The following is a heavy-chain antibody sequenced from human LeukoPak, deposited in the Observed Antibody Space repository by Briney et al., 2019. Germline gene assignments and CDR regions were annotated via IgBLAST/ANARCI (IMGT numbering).Heavy chain of an antibody. CDR2: FDPEDGET. Sequence: ASVKVSCKVSGYTLTELSMHWVRQAPGKGLEWMGGFDPEDGETIYAQKFQGRVTMTRNTSISTAYMELSSLRSEDTAVYYCARPYMVRGVITLRYYYYGMDVWGQGTTVTVSS. CDR3: ARPYMVRGVITLRYYYYGMDV. CDR1: GYTLTELS. D-gene: IGHD3-10*01. V-gene: IGHV1-24*01. J-gene: IGHJ6*02.